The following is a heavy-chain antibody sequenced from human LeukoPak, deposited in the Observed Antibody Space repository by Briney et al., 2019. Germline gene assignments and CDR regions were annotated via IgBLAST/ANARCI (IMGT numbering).Heavy chain of an antibody. CDR1: GFTFSSYA. D-gene: IGHD3-16*01. CDR2: VSGSGGST. Sequence: GGSLRLSCAASGFTFSSYAMSWVRQAPGKGLEWVSTVSGSGGSTYYADSVKGRFTISRDNSENTLYLQMNSLRAEDTAVYYCAKDIWGASTDYWGQGTLVTVSS. CDR3: AKDIWGASTDY. V-gene: IGHV3-23*01. J-gene: IGHJ4*02.